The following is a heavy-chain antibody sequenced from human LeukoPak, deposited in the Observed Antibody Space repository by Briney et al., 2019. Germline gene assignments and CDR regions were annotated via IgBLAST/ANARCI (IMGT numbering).Heavy chain of an antibody. J-gene: IGHJ4*02. CDR3: AKDREYYGSGSYFAFDY. D-gene: IGHD3-10*01. CDR2: IRYDGSNK. V-gene: IGHV3-30*02. CDR1: GFTFSSYG. Sequence: GGSLRLSCAASGFTFSSYGMHWVRQAPGKGLEWVAFIRYDGSNKYYADSVKGRFTISRDNSKNTLYLQMNSLRAEDTAVYYCAKDREYYGSGSYFAFDYWGQGTLVTVSS.